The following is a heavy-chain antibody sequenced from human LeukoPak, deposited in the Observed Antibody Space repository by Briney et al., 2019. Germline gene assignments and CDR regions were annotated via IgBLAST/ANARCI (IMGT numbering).Heavy chain of an antibody. CDR3: ARDLYRIVVVPHYFDY. Sequence: GGSLRLSCAASGFTFSSYGMHWVRQAPGKGLEWVAFIRFDGSYNYYADSVKGRFTISRDNSKNTLYLQMNSLRAEDTAVYYCARDLYRIVVVPHYFDYWGQGTLVTVSS. D-gene: IGHD3-22*01. CDR1: GFTFSSYG. J-gene: IGHJ4*02. CDR2: IRFDGSYN. V-gene: IGHV3-30*02.